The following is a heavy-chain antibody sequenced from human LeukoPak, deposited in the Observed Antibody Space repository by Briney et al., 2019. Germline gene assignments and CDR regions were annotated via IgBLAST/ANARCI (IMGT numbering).Heavy chain of an antibody. V-gene: IGHV1-3*03. Sequence: ASVKVSCKASGYTFTSYAMHWVRQAPGQRLEWMGWINAGNGNTKYSQEFQGRVTITRDTSASTAYMELSSLRSEDMAVYYCARAGLPVADTDWFDPWGQGTLVTVSS. J-gene: IGHJ5*02. D-gene: IGHD4-23*01. CDR1: GYTFTSYA. CDR2: INAGNGNT. CDR3: ARAGLPVADTDWFDP.